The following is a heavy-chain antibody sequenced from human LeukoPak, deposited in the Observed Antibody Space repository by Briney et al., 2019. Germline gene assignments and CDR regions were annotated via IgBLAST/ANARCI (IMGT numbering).Heavy chain of an antibody. Sequence: ESLKISCKGSGYFFTSYWIAWVRHMPGKGLEWMGIIYPGDSDTRYSPSFQGQVTMSADKSISTAYLQWSSLKASDTAMYYCARSYGSGSYGGAFDIWGQGTMVTVSS. V-gene: IGHV5-51*01. CDR3: ARSYGSGSYGGAFDI. D-gene: IGHD3-10*01. CDR2: IYPGDSDT. CDR1: GYFFTSYW. J-gene: IGHJ3*02.